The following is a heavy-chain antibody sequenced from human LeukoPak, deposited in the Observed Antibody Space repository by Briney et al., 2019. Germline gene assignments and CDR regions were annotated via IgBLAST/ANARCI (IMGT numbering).Heavy chain of an antibody. D-gene: IGHD4-11*01. J-gene: IGHJ4*02. CDR3: ARDPTTQTFDY. Sequence: GAPVKVSCKASGYTFSGYYLHWERQAPGQGLEWMGWISTYNGNTNYAQKLQGRVTMTTDTPTTTAYMELRSLTSDDTAVYYCARDPTTQTFDYWGQGTLVTVSS. CDR2: ISTYNGNT. CDR1: GYTFSGYY. V-gene: IGHV1-18*04.